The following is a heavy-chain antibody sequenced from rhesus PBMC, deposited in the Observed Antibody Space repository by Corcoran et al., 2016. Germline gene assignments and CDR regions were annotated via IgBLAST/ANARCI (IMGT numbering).Heavy chain of an antibody. CDR3: ATSGYTYCDY. CDR2: ISNGGGST. D-gene: IGHD5-24*01. Sequence: EVQLVESGGGLVQPGGSLRLSCAASGFTFRSYGMSWVRQAPGTGLEWVSYISNGGGSTYYADAVKGRFTISRDNSKNTLSLQMNSRRAEYTAGDYCATSGYTYCDYWGQGVLVTVSS. V-gene: IGHV3S5*01. CDR1: GFTFRSYG. J-gene: IGHJ4*01.